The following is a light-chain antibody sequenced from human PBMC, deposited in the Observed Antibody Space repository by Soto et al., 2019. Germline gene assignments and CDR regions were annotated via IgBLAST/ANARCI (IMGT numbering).Light chain of an antibody. CDR1: QSVSSY. J-gene: IGKJ1*01. CDR2: DAS. CDR3: QQRSNWPPWT. V-gene: IGKV3-11*01. Sequence: IVLRQAPAKLSFSPAPKHKQYCRACQSVSSYLAWYQQKPGQAPRLLIYDASNRATGIPARFSGCGSGTDFTLTICSLEPEDFAVYYCQQRSNWPPWTCGQGTKVDIK.